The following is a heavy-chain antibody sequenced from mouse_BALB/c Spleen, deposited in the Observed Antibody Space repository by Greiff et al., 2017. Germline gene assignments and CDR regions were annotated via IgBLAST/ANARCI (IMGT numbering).Heavy chain of an antibody. J-gene: IGHJ3*01. V-gene: IGHV1S81*02. CDR3: ARYDYDGVFAY. CDR1: GYTFTSYY. CDR2: INPCNGGT. D-gene: IGHD2-4*01. Sequence: QVQLQQSGAELVKPGASVKLSCKASGYTFTSYYMYWVKQRPGQGLEWIGEINPCNGGTNFNEKFKSKATLTVDKSSSTAYMQLSSLTSEDSAVYYCARYDYDGVFAYWGQGTLVTVSA.